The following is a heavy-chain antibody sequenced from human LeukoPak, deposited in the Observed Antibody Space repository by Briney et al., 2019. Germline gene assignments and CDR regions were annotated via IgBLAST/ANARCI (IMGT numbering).Heavy chain of an antibody. D-gene: IGHD6-19*01. V-gene: IGHV3-30*04. J-gene: IGHJ4*02. Sequence: GGSLRLSCAASGFTFSSYAMSWVRQAPGKGLEWVAVISYDGSNKYHADSVKGRFTISRDNSKNTLYLQMNSLRAEDTAVYYCARCPDPVSSGRSLIDYWGQGTLVTVSS. CDR3: ARCPDPVSSGRSLIDY. CDR1: GFTFSSYA. CDR2: ISYDGSNK.